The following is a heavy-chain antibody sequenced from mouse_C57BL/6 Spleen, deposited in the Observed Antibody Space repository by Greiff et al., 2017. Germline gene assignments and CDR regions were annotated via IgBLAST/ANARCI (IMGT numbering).Heavy chain of an antibody. D-gene: IGHD2-3*01. CDR1: GFTFSSYG. V-gene: IGHV5-6*01. CDR3: ARHLRSGYCAFDD. Sequence: EVQLQQSGGDLVKPGGSLKLSCAASGFTFSSYGMSWVRQTPDKRLEWVATISSGGSYTYYPDRVKGRFTISRDNAKNTLYLQMSRLKYEDTAKYYAARHLRSGYCAFDDWGKGTTLTVSS. J-gene: IGHJ2*01. CDR2: ISSGGSYT.